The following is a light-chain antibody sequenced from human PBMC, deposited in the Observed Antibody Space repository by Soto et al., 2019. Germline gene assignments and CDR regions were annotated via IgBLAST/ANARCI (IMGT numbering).Light chain of an antibody. CDR1: SGHSSSA. J-gene: IGLJ3*02. CDR3: QTWALGIHWV. CDR2: VNSDGSH. Sequence: QPVLTQSPSASASLGASVKLTCTLSSGHSSSAIAWHQQQPEKGLRYLMKVNSDGSHRKGDGIPDRFSGSSSGAERYLTISGLQSEDEGDYHCQTWALGIHWVFGGGTQLTVL. V-gene: IGLV4-69*01.